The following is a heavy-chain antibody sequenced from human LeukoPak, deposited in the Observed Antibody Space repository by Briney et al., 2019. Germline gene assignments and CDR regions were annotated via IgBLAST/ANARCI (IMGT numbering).Heavy chain of an antibody. CDR3: ARVVWRHQREDY. Sequence: GASVKVSCKASGYTFTCYYMHWVRQAPGQGLEWMGWINPNSGGTNYAQKFQGRVTMTRDTSISTAYMELSRLRSDDTAVYYCARVVWRHQREDYWGQGTLVTVSS. CDR2: INPNSGGT. D-gene: IGHD1-26*01. CDR1: GYTFTCYY. J-gene: IGHJ4*02. V-gene: IGHV1-2*02.